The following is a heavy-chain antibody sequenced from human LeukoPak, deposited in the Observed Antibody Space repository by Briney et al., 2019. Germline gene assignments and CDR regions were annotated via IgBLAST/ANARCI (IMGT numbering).Heavy chain of an antibody. CDR1: GGTFSSYA. Sequence: ASVKVSCKASGGTFSSYAISWVRQAPGQGLEWMGGIIPIFGTANYAQKFRGRVTITTDESTSTAYMELSSLRSEDTAVYYCALGAAAGTRQWRKGRYWFDPWGQGTLVTVSS. CDR3: ALGAAAGTRQWRKGRYWFDP. V-gene: IGHV1-69*05. CDR2: IIPIFGTA. J-gene: IGHJ5*02. D-gene: IGHD6-13*01.